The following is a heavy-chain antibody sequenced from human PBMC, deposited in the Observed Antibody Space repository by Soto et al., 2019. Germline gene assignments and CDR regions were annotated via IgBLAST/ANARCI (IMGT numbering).Heavy chain of an antibody. J-gene: IGHJ5*02. V-gene: IGHV1-3*01. CDR2: INAGNGNT. D-gene: IGHD6-19*01. Sequence: QVQLVQSGAEVKKPGASVKVSCKASGYTFTSYAMHWVRQAPGQRLEWMGWINAGNGNTKYSQKFQGRVTITRDTSASTAYMELSSLRSEDTAVYYCAREETEGQWLDENFYNWFEPWGQGTLVTVSS. CDR1: GYTFTSYA. CDR3: AREETEGQWLDENFYNWFEP.